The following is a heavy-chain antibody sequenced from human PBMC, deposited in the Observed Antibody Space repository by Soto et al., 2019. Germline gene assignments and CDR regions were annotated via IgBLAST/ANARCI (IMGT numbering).Heavy chain of an antibody. Sequence: GGSLRLSCASSGFTFSSYDMHWVRQATGKGLEWVSAIGTAGDTYYPGSVKGRFTISRENAKNSLYLQMNSLRAGDTAVYYCARAAPLWFGDNWYFDLWGRGTLVTFSS. CDR2: IGTAGDT. J-gene: IGHJ2*01. V-gene: IGHV3-13*01. CDR3: ARAAPLWFGDNWYFDL. D-gene: IGHD3-10*01. CDR1: GFTFSSYD.